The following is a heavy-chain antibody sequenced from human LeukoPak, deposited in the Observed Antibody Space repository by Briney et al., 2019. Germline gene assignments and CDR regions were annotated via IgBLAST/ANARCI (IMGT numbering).Heavy chain of an antibody. V-gene: IGHV1-69*06. CDR3: ARDRADCSGGSCYSESWFDP. J-gene: IGHJ5*02. CDR2: IIPIFGTA. CDR1: GGTFSSYA. D-gene: IGHD2-15*01. Sequence: GASVKVSCKASGGTFSSYAISWVRQAPGQGLEWMGGIIPIFGTANYAQKFQGRVTITADKSTSTAYMELSSLRSEDTAVYYCARDRADCSGGSCYSESWFDPWGQGTLVTVSS.